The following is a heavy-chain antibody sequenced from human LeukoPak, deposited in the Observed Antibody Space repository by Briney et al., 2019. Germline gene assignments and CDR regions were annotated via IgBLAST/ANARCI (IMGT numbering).Heavy chain of an antibody. D-gene: IGHD2-15*01. V-gene: IGHV1-2*02. Sequence: ASVKVSCKASGYTFTAYYMHWVRQAPGQGLEWMGWINPNSGGTNYAQKFQGRVTMTRDTSISTAYMELSRLRSDDTAVYYCASESASYCSGSSCCPEGFDYWGQGTLVTVSS. J-gene: IGHJ4*02. CDR1: GYTFTAYY. CDR3: ASESASYCSGSSCCPEGFDY. CDR2: INPNSGGT.